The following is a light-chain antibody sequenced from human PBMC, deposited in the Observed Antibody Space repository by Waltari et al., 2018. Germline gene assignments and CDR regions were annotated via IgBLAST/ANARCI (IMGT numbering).Light chain of an antibody. CDR1: QGIGSI. J-gene: IGKJ2*01. CDR2: YAS. Sequence: ETVLTQSPEFQSVTPKEKVTITCRASQGIGSILHWYQQKQNQSPKLLIKYASQSLSGVPSRFSGSGSGTEFTRTIDSPQVEDAATYFCHQSRHLPHTFGQGTKLEIK. CDR3: HQSRHLPHT. V-gene: IGKV6-21*01.